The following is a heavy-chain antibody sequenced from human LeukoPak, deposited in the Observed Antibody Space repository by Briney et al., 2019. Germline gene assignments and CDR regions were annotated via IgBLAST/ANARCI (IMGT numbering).Heavy chain of an antibody. CDR3: ARGKGSPEN. Sequence: PSETLSLTCTVSGGSISSSSYYWGWIRQPPGKGLEWIGSIYYSGSTYYNPSLKSRVTISVDTSKNQFSLKLSSVTAADTAVYYCARGKGSPENWGQGTLVTVSS. V-gene: IGHV4-39*07. CDR1: GGSISSSSYY. J-gene: IGHJ4*02. D-gene: IGHD1-14*01. CDR2: IYYSGST.